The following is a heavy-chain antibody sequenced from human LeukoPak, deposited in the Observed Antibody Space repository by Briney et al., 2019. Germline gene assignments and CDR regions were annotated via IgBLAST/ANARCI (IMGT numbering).Heavy chain of an antibody. CDR1: GGSISSGGYY. V-gene: IGHV4-31*03. CDR3: ARVVGYGDYVYYFDY. D-gene: IGHD4-17*01. CDR2: IYYSGST. Sequence: PSETLSLTSTVSGGSISSGGYYWSWIRQHPGKGLEWIGSIYYSGSTNYNPSLQGRVTISLDTSRNQFSLKLSSVTAADTAVYYCARVVGYGDYVYYFDYWGQGTLVTVSS. J-gene: IGHJ4*02.